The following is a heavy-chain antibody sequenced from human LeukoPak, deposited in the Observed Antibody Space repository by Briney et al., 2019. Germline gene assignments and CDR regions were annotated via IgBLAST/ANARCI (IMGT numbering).Heavy chain of an antibody. CDR2: IYTSGST. CDR1: GGSISSYY. D-gene: IGHD6-6*01. Sequence: KPSETLSLTCTVSGGSISSYYWSWIRQPAGKGLEWIGRIYTSGSTNYNPSLKSRVTMSVDTSKNQFSLKLSSVTAADTAVYYCARGTYTWYSSSSDYFQHWGQGTLVTVSS. V-gene: IGHV4-4*07. CDR3: ARGTYTWYSSSSDYFQH. J-gene: IGHJ1*01.